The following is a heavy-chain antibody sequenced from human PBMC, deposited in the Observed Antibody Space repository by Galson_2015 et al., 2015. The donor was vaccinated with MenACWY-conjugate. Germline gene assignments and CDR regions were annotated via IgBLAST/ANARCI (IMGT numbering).Heavy chain of an antibody. Sequence: ETLSLTCTVSGGSISSYYWSWIRQPPGKGLEWIGYIYYSGSTNYNPSLKSRVTISVDTSKNQFSLKLSSVTAADTAVYYCARHSGDYDYVWGSYRPDAFDIWGQGTMVTVSS. D-gene: IGHD3-16*02. V-gene: IGHV4-59*01. J-gene: IGHJ3*02. CDR3: ARHSGDYDYVWGSYRPDAFDI. CDR1: GGSISSYY. CDR2: IYYSGST.